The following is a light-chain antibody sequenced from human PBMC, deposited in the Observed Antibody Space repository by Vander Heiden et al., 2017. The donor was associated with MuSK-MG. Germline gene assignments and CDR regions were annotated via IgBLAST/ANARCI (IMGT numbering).Light chain of an antibody. CDR2: STS. V-gene: IGKV1-39*01. J-gene: IGKJ5*01. Sequence: DIQMTQSPSSLSASVGDRISITCRASQSISSYLNWYQQKPGKAPKLLIYSTSTLQSGVPSRFLGSGSGTDFTLTVSSLQPEDFATYYCQQTYSTPVTFGQGTRLDIK. CDR1: QSISSY. CDR3: QQTYSTPVT.